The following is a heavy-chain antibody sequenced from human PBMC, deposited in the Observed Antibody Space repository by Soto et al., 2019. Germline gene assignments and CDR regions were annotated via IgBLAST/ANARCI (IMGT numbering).Heavy chain of an antibody. J-gene: IGHJ5*02. D-gene: IGHD3-22*01. V-gene: IGHV1-18*01. CDR3: TRPTYDSTAYSFDP. Sequence: QAQLVQSGPEVKKPGASVKVSCKSSGYNFISHGITWVRQAPGQGLEWMAWISTYNGETKYAENFQGRVTMTTHTSPGTAYMELRSLRSDDTAVYYCTRPTYDSTAYSFDPWGQGTLVTVSS. CDR2: ISTYNGET. CDR1: GYNFISHG.